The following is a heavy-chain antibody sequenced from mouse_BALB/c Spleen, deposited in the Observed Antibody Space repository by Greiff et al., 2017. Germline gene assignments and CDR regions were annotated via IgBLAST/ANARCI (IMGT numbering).Heavy chain of an antibody. CDR3: ASVFITTATDAMDD. V-gene: IGHV7-1*02. CDR1: GFPFSDFY. D-gene: IGHD1-2*01. J-gene: IGHJ4*01. CDR2: SRNKANDYTT. Sequence: EVKVVESGGGLVQPGGSLRLSCATSGFPFSDFYMEWVRQPPGKRLEWNAASRNKANDYTTEYSASVKGRFIVSRDTSQSILYLQMNALRAEDTAIYYCASVFITTATDAMDDWGQGTTVTVSS.